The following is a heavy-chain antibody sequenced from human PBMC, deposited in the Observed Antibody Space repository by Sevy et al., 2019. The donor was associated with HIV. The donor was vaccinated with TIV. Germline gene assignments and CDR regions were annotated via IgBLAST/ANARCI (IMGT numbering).Heavy chain of an antibody. CDR2: ISGSGGNT. V-gene: IGHV3-23*01. CDR1: GFTFSSYA. D-gene: IGHD3-22*01. CDR3: AKDAPDTMIVVVSQFGASDAFDI. J-gene: IGHJ3*02. Sequence: GGSLRLSCAASGFTFSSYAMSWVRQAPGKGLEWVSAISGSGGNTYYADSVKGRFTISRDNSKNTLYLQMNSLRAEDRAVYYCAKDAPDTMIVVVSQFGASDAFDIWGQGTMVTVSS.